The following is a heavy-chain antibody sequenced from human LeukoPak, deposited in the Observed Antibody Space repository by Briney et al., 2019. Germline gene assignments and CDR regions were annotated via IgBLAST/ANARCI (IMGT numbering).Heavy chain of an antibody. CDR3: AKLAKYFYGSETYYFFEH. Sequence: PGRSLRLSCAASGFTFSSYVMHWVRQAPGKGLEWVANIKQDGTEKYYVDSVKGRFTISRDNAKNSLYLQMNSLRVEDTAVYYCAKLAKYFYGSETYYFFEHWGQGTPVTASS. D-gene: IGHD3-10*01. J-gene: IGHJ4*02. V-gene: IGHV3-7*01. CDR1: GFTFSSYV. CDR2: IKQDGTEK.